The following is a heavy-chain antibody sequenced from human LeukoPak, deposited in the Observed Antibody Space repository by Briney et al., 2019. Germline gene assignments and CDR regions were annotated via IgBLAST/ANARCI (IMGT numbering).Heavy chain of an antibody. D-gene: IGHD6-19*01. V-gene: IGHV3-74*01. J-gene: IGHJ1*01. CDR3: ARQWKAEYFNH. CDR2: INSDGSST. CDR1: GFTFSSYW. Sequence: PGGSLRLSCAASGFTFSSYWMHWVRQAPGKGLVWVSRINSDGSSTNYADSVKGRFTISRDNAKNTLYLQMDSLRAEDTAVYYCARQWKAEYFNHWGQGTLVTVSS.